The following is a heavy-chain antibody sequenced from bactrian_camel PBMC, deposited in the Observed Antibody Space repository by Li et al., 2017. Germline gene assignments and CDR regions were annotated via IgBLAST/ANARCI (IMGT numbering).Heavy chain of an antibody. V-gene: IGHV3S53*01. Sequence: VQLVESGGGSVQDGGSLRLSCAARTGTFRSACMGWIRQVSGKEREGVAAIEEDGYPVYADFVKGRFTISQDDAKNTVYLQMNSLEPEDTAIYYCAADLRWCRSGYFDPQARLGYWGQGTQVTVS. CDR2: IEEDGYP. J-gene: IGHJ6*01. CDR3: AADLRWCRSGYFDPQARLGY. CDR1: TGTFRSAC. D-gene: IGHD2*01.